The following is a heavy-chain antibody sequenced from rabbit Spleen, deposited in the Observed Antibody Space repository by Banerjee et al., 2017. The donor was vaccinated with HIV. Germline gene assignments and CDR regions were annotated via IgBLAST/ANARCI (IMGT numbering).Heavy chain of an antibody. J-gene: IGHJ6*01. V-gene: IGHV1S45*01. CDR1: GFSFTNKDV. CDR3: ARDTGSSFSSYGMDL. D-gene: IGHD8-1*01. CDR2: INTITGKT. Sequence: QEQLEESGGGLVKPEGSLTLTCTASGFSFTNKDVMCWVRQAPGKGLEWIGCINTITGKTVYATWAKGRFTISRASSTTVFLQMTSLTVADTATYFCARDTGSSFSSYGMDLWGPGTLVTVS.